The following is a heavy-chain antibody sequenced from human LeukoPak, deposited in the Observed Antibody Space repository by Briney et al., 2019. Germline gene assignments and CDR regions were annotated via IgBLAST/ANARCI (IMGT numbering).Heavy chain of an antibody. V-gene: IGHV4-39*01. Sequence: PSETLSLTCTVSGSSISSSSYYWGWIRQPPGKGLEWIGSIYYSGSTYYNPSLKSRVTISVDTSKNQFSLKLSSVTAADTAVYYCARPRGYSGYDYPGAFDIWGQGTVVTVSS. J-gene: IGHJ3*02. CDR1: GSSISSSSYY. CDR3: ARPRGYSGYDYPGAFDI. D-gene: IGHD5-12*01. CDR2: IYYSGST.